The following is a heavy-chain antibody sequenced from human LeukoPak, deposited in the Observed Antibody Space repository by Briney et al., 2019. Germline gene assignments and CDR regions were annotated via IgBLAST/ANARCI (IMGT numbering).Heavy chain of an antibody. CDR2: ISAYNGNT. D-gene: IGHD2-15*01. J-gene: IGHJ5*02. V-gene: IGHV1-18*01. CDR1: GYTFTSYG. Sequence: ASVKVSCKASGYTFTSYGISWVRQAPGQGLEWMGWISAYNGNTNYAQKLQGRVTMTTDTSTTTAYMELRSLSSDATAVYYCARVGYCSGGSCYGNWFDPWGQGTLVTVSS. CDR3: ARVGYCSGGSCYGNWFDP.